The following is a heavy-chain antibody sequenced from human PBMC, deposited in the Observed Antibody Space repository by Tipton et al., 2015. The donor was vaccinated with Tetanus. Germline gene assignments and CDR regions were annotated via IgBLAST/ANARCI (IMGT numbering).Heavy chain of an antibody. Sequence: LRLSCTVSGGSISSYYWSWIRQPAGKGLEWIGRIYSSGSTHYNPSLKSRVTMSLDTSKNQFSLKLSSVTAADTAVYYCARHNPSGLWFGELDSSFDYWGQGTLVTVSS. J-gene: IGHJ4*02. CDR1: GGSISSYY. CDR2: IYSSGST. D-gene: IGHD3-10*01. V-gene: IGHV4-4*07. CDR3: ARHNPSGLWFGELDSSFDY.